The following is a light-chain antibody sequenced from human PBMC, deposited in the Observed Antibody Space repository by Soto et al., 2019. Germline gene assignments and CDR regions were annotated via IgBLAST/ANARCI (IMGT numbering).Light chain of an antibody. V-gene: IGLV2-8*01. CDR2: DVT. CDR1: SSDVGGYNY. J-gene: IGLJ2*01. CDR3: SSYAGSNNFVV. Sequence: QSALTQPPSASGSPGQSVTISCTGTSSDVGGYNYVSWYQQHPGKAPKLMIYDVTKRPSGVPDRFSGSKSGNXASLTVSGLQAEDEADYYCSSYAGSNNFVVFGGGTKLTVL.